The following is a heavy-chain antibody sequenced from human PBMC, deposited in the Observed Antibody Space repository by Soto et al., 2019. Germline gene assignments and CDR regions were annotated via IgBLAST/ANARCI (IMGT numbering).Heavy chain of an antibody. CDR3: STRAYDTNGYYRFDP. V-gene: IGHV4-34*01. D-gene: IGHD3-22*01. CDR1: GGSFSGHS. CDR2: INHSGRV. J-gene: IGHJ5*01. Sequence: SETLSLTCAVYGGSFSGHSWTWIRQSPGKGLEWIGDINHSGRVNYSPSLKSRVTISLDTSKNQFSLTLSAVTAADTAMYYCSTRAYDTNGYYRFDPWGQGTLVTSPQ.